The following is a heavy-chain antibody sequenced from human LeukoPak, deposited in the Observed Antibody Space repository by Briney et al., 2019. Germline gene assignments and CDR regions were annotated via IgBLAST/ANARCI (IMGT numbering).Heavy chain of an antibody. CDR2: INHSGST. CDR3: ARRRYYDILTGKRGLYFDY. CDR1: GFTFSSHG. Sequence: GTLRLSCAASGFTFSSHGMSWVRQAPGKGLEWIGEINHSGSTNYNPSLKSRVTISVDTSKNQFSLKLSSVTAADTAVYYCARRRYYDILTGKRGLYFDYWGQGTLVTVSS. D-gene: IGHD3-9*01. J-gene: IGHJ4*02. V-gene: IGHV4-34*01.